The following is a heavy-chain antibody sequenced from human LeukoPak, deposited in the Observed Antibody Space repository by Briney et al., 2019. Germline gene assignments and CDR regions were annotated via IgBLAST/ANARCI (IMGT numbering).Heavy chain of an antibody. V-gene: IGHV3-21*01. D-gene: IGHD1-1*01. CDR2: ISSDSSYM. CDR3: ASFPLGPSYGTPQAY. J-gene: IGHJ4*02. Sequence: PGGSLRLSCAASGFTFSYSSMNWVRQAPGKGLEWVSSISSDSSYMFYADSVKGRFTISRDNAKNSLSLQMSSLRVEDTAVYYCASFPLGPSYGTPQAYWGQGTLVTVSS. CDR1: GFTFSYSS.